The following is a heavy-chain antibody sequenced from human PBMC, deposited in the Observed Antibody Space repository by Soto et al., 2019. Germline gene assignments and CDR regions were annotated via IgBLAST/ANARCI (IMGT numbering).Heavy chain of an antibody. J-gene: IGHJ4*02. Sequence: EVQLVESGGGLVAPGGSLRLSCVASGFTLTTYTMNWVRQAPGTGLEWVSSINGRSNYKYYSDSVKGRFTISRDNTQNSLFLQMSRLGPEDTATYYRVREDGVVGVSSAFDSWGQGTLVTVSS. CDR1: GFTLTTYT. CDR3: VREDGVVGVSSAFDS. CDR2: INGRSNYK. V-gene: IGHV3-21*02. D-gene: IGHD1-26*01.